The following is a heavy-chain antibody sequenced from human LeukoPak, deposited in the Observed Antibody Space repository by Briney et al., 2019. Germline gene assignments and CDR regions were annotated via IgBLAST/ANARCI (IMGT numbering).Heavy chain of an antibody. V-gene: IGHV3-23*01. D-gene: IGHD3-16*01. J-gene: IGHJ5*02. CDR1: GFTFSSYA. Sequence: PGGSLRLSCAASGFTFSSYAMSWVRQAPGKGLEWVSAISGSGGSTYYADSVKGRFTISRDNSKNTLYLQVTSLRAEDTAIYYCAKNPTHTSDVWESPRFDPWGQGTLVAVSS. CDR2: ISGSGGST. CDR3: AKNPTHTSDVWESPRFDP.